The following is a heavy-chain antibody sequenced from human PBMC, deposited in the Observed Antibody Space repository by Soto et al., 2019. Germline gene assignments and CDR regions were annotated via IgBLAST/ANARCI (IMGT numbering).Heavy chain of an antibody. V-gene: IGHV1-2*02. D-gene: IGHD3-10*01. Sequence: ASVKVSCKASGYTFTGYYIHWARQAPGQGLEWMAWINPNSGGTKFAQKFQDRISVTRDTSISTAYLELTSLTSDDTAVYYCARGFYGSDYYGMDVWGQGTTVTVSS. CDR3: ARGFYGSDYYGMDV. CDR1: GYTFTGYY. CDR2: INPNSGGT. J-gene: IGHJ6*02.